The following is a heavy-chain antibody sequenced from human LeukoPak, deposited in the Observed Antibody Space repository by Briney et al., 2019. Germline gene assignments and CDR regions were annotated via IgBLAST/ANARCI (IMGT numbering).Heavy chain of an antibody. CDR2: IYYSGST. CDR3: ARDSSYSLRIPRVTTLDY. V-gene: IGHV4-39*02. J-gene: IGHJ4*02. CDR1: GGSISSGSYY. D-gene: IGHD3-10*01. Sequence: PSETLSLTCTVSGGSISSGSYYWGWIRQPPGKGLEWIGSIYYSGSTYYNPSLKSRVTISVDTSKNQFSLKLTSVTAADTAVYYCARDSSYSLRIPRVTTLDYWGQGNLVTVSS.